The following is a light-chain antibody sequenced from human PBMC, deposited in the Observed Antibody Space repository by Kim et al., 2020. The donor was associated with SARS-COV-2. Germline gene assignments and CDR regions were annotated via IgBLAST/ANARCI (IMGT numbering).Light chain of an antibody. CDR3: SAWDTSVHGWV. Sequence: QAGLTQPPSVSKGLKQTATLTCTGNSYNVGNQGAAWLQKHQGHPPKLLSYRNNSRPSGISESLSASRSRSTASLTITGLQPEDEADYCCSAWDTSVHGWVFGGGTKLTVL. CDR1: SYNVGNQG. V-gene: IGLV10-54*01. J-gene: IGLJ3*02. CDR2: RNN.